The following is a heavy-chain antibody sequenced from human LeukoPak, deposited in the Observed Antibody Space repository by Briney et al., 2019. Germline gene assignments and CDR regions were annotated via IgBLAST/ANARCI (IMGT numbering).Heavy chain of an antibody. V-gene: IGHV3-74*01. D-gene: IGHD4-23*01. CDR1: GFTFSTYS. J-gene: IGHJ4*02. CDR2: INEDGRVT. Sequence: GGSLRLSCAASGFTFSTYSMNWVRQAPGKGLEWVSRINEDGRVTSYAGSVRGRFTISRDSVENTLHLQMNSLRAEDTAVYYCVKDFGGNSDYWGQGTLVTVSS. CDR3: VKDFGGNSDY.